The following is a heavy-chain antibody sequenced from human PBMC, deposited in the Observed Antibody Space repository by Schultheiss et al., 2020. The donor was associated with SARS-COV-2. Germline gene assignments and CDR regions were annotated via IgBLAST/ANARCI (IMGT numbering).Heavy chain of an antibody. Sequence: SLKISCAASGFTFDDYAMHWVRQAPGKGLEWVSGISWNSGSIGYADSVKGRFTISRDNSKNTLYLQMNSLRAEDTAVYYCAKGGLYGDYGSYWGQGTLVTVSS. CDR2: ISWNSGSI. D-gene: IGHD4-17*01. J-gene: IGHJ4*02. V-gene: IGHV3-9*01. CDR3: AKGGLYGDYGSY. CDR1: GFTFDDYA.